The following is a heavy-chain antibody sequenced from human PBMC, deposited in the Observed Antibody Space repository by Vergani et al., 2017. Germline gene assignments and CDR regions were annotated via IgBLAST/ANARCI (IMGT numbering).Heavy chain of an antibody. Sequence: QVQLQESGPGLVKPSETLSLTCTVSGGSISSYYWSWIRQHPGKGLEWIGYIYYSGSTYYNPSLKSRVTISVDTSKNQFSLKLSSVTAADTAVYYCARGLSNGDPYYFDYWGQGTLVTVSS. CDR3: ARGLSNGDPYYFDY. D-gene: IGHD4-17*01. V-gene: IGHV4-59*06. CDR2: IYYSGST. J-gene: IGHJ4*02. CDR1: GGSISSYY.